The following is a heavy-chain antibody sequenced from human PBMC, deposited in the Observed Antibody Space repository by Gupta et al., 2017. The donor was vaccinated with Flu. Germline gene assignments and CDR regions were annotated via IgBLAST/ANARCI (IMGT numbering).Heavy chain of an antibody. V-gene: IGHV4-59*01. CDR2: IYYSGSA. CDR3: ARESLNSWYGP. Sequence: SWIRQRPGKGLEWIGYIYYSGSANYNPSLKSRVTMSVDTSKNQFSLRLSGVNAADTAVYYCARESLNSWYGPWGQGTLVTVSS. J-gene: IGHJ5*02.